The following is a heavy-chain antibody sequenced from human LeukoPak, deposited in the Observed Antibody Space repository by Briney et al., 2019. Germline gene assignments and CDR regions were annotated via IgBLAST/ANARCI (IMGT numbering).Heavy chain of an antibody. CDR2: IYTSGST. D-gene: IGHD3-3*01. V-gene: IGHV4-4*07. Sequence: SETLSLTCTVSGGSISIYYWSWIRQPAGKGLEWIGRIYTSGSTNYNPSLKSRVTMSVDTSKNQFSLKLSSVTAADTAVYYCARDVGDFWSGYPSDYFDYWGQGTLVTVSS. J-gene: IGHJ4*02. CDR3: ARDVGDFWSGYPSDYFDY. CDR1: GGSISIYY.